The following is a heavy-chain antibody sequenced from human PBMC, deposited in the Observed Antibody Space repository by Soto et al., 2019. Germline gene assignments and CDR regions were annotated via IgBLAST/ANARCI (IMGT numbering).Heavy chain of an antibody. Sequence: ASVKVSCKASGYTFTGYYMHWVRQAPGQGLEWMGWINPNSGGTNYAQKFQGRVTMTRDTSISTAYMELSRLRSDDTAVYYCARVSIGFRYGIAAPPDYWGQGTLVTVSS. J-gene: IGHJ4*02. CDR3: ARVSIGFRYGIAAPPDY. V-gene: IGHV1-2*02. CDR1: GYTFTGYY. CDR2: INPNSGGT. D-gene: IGHD6-13*01.